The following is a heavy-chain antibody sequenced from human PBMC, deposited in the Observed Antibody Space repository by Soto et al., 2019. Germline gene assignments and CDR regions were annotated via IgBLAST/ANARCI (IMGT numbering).Heavy chain of an antibody. V-gene: IGHV3-21*01. CDR2: IRGFSPYT. Sequence: GGSLRLSCISSGFTFRTYTMNWVRQAPGKGLEWVSGIRGFSPYTFYAESVKGRFTISRDNAKNSLFLQMNSLRAEDTAVYYCARDRGYDAHDFYYNAMDVWGQGTTVTVS. D-gene: IGHD2-15*01. J-gene: IGHJ6*02. CDR1: GFTFRTYT. CDR3: ARDRGYDAHDFYYNAMDV.